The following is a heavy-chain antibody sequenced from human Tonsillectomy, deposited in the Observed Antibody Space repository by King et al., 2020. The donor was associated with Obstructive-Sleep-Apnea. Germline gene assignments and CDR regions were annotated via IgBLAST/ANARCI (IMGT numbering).Heavy chain of an antibody. J-gene: IGHJ4*02. Sequence: QLQESGPGLVKPSATLSLTCRVSGGSISSSSYYWGWIRQPPGKGLEWIGSVYYSGSTYYNPSLNSRVTISIDTSKNQFSLKLSSVTAADTAVYFCARDTDYYDSTGYHYFDSWGQGTLVTVSS. D-gene: IGHD3-22*01. CDR2: VYYSGST. CDR1: GGSISSSSYY. V-gene: IGHV4-39*07. CDR3: ARDTDYYDSTGYHYFDS.